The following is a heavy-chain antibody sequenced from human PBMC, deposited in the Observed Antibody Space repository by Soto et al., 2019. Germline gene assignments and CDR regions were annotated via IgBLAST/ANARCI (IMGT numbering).Heavy chain of an antibody. D-gene: IGHD2-15*01. CDR3: ARDCTRGGCFCTY. Sequence: QVQLVQSAAEVKKPGASVKVSCKASGYTLTNYAISWVRQAPGQGPEWMGWINTYNGNSNYAQKFQRRVTMTTDTSTNTGYMELRSLTSADTAVYYCARDCTRGGCFCTYWGQGTLVTVSS. J-gene: IGHJ4*02. CDR2: INTYNGNS. V-gene: IGHV1-18*01. CDR1: GYTLTNYA.